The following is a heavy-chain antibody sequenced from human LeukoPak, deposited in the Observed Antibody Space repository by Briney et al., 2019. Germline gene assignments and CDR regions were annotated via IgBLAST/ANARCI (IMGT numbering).Heavy chain of an antibody. J-gene: IGHJ5*02. Sequence: PSETLSLTCTVSGGSISSSSYYWGWIRQPPGKGLEGIGSIYYSGSTYYNPSLKSRVTISVDTSKNQFSLKLSSVTAADTAVYYCARGGWIVVVTAPTCNWFDPWGQGTLVTVSS. CDR2: IYYSGST. V-gene: IGHV4-39*07. CDR3: ARGGWIVVVTAPTCNWFDP. D-gene: IGHD2-21*02. CDR1: GGSISSSSYY.